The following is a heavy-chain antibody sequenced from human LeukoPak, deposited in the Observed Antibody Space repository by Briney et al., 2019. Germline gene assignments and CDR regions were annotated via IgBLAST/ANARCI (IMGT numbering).Heavy chain of an antibody. CDR2: ISSSGSTI. Sequence: LSLTCSVSGFSIRSVYYWGWIRQPPGKGLEWVSYISSSGSTIYYADSVKGRFTISRDNAKNSLYLQMNSLRAEDTAVYYCAELGITMIGGVWGKGTTVTISS. CDR3: AELGITMIGGV. J-gene: IGHJ6*04. D-gene: IGHD3-10*02. V-gene: IGHV3-11*04. CDR1: GFSIRSVYY.